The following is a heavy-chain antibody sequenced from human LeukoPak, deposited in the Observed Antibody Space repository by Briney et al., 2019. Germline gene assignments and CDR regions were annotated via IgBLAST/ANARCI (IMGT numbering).Heavy chain of an antibody. Sequence: SGTLSLTCSVSAGSMSSYYWSWIRQPAGKGLEWIGRIHASGSTNYNPSLKSRVTISVDTSKNQFSLKLSSVTAADTAVYYCASGTYYYYMDVWGKGTTVTVSS. CDR1: AGSMSSYY. CDR3: ASGTYYYYMDV. CDR2: IHASGST. V-gene: IGHV4-4*07. D-gene: IGHD1-1*01. J-gene: IGHJ6*03.